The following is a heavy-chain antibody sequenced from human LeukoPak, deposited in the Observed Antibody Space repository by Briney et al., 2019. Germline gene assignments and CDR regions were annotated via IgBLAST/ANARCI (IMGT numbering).Heavy chain of an antibody. Sequence: SVKVSCKTSGGTFSSYAISWVRQAPGQGLEWMGRIIPIFGSTNYAQKFQGRVTITTDESTSTAYMELSSLRSADTAVYYCARDPTAGGSGNFLDYWGEGTLVTVSS. CDR3: ARDPTAGGSGNFLDY. CDR2: IIPIFGST. CDR1: GGTFSSYA. J-gene: IGHJ4*02. D-gene: IGHD3-10*01. V-gene: IGHV1-69*05.